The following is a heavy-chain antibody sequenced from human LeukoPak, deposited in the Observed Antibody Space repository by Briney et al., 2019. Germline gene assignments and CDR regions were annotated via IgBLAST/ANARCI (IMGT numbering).Heavy chain of an antibody. J-gene: IGHJ4*02. D-gene: IGHD3-22*01. CDR2: IIPILGIA. CDR1: GGTFSSYA. Sequence: GASVKVSCKASGGTFSSYAISWVRQAPGQGLEWMGRIIPILGIANYAQKFQGRVTITADKSTSTAYMELSSLRSEDTAVYYCARDGDQYYDDSSGPSSRPFDYWGQGTLVTVSS. CDR3: ARDGDQYYDDSSGPSSRPFDY. V-gene: IGHV1-69*04.